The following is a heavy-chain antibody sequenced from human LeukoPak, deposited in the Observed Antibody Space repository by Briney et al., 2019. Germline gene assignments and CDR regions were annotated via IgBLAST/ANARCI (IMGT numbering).Heavy chain of an antibody. CDR3: ARAGSGYDSYNWFDP. CDR1: GYTFTSYY. D-gene: IGHD5-12*01. Sequence: GASVKVSCKASGYTFTSYYMHWVRQAPGQGLEWMGIINPSSGSTSYAQKFQGRVTMTRDTSTSTVYMELSSLRSEDTAVYYCARAGSGYDSYNWFDPWGQGTLVTVSS. CDR2: INPSSGST. V-gene: IGHV1-46*01. J-gene: IGHJ5*02.